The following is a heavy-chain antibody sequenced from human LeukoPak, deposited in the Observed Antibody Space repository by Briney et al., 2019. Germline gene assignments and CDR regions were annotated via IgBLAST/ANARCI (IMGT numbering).Heavy chain of an antibody. V-gene: IGHV4-4*07. CDR1: GGSITSYY. J-gene: IGHJ4*02. Sequence: SETLSLTCTVSGGSITSYYWSWIRQPAGKGLERIGRIYTTGSTTYNPSLKSRVTISVDTSKSQFSLKLSSVTAADTAVYYCARVAAKTVDYWGQGTLVTVSS. CDR2: IYTTGST. D-gene: IGHD2-15*01. CDR3: ARVAAKTVDY.